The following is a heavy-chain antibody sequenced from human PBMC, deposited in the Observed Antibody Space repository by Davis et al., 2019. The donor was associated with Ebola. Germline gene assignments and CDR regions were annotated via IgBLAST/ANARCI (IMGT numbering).Heavy chain of an antibody. V-gene: IGHV1-3*01. J-gene: IGHJ5*02. CDR1: RYIFTTYS. Sequence: ASVTVSCKASRYIFTTYSLHWVRQAPGQRLAWMGWIHASNGDTKSSQKFQGRVTITRDTSASTAYMELTSLRSEDTAVFFCARGKTVAGTRGLSWFDPWGPGTLVTVSS. D-gene: IGHD6-19*01. CDR2: IHASNGDT. CDR3: ARGKTVAGTRGLSWFDP.